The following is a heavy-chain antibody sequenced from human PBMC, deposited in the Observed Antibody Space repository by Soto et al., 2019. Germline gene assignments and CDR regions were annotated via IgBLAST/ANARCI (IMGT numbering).Heavy chain of an antibody. D-gene: IGHD3-22*01. CDR3: ARDRLKYYYDSSTRRFGWRYGMNV. J-gene: IGHJ6*02. V-gene: IGHV4-31*03. Sequence: SETLSLTCTVSNGSISNDKFFWAWVRQRPGKGLEWIGYIYHSGSTYYNPSLQSRLTISIDTSKSQFSLKLTSVTAADTAVYYCARDRLKYYYDSSTRRFGWRYGMNVWGQGTTVTVSS. CDR2: IYHSGST. CDR1: NGSISNDKFF.